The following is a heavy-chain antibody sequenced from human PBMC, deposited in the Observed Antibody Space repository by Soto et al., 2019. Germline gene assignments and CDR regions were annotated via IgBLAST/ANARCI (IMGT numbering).Heavy chain of an antibody. V-gene: IGHV1-69*13. CDR3: ARAGAYCSGGSCYSGYYYGMDV. J-gene: IGHJ6*02. D-gene: IGHD2-15*01. Sequence: SVKVSCKASGGTFSSHAISWVRQAPGQGLEWMGGIIPIFGTANYAQKFQGRVTITADESTSTAYMELSSLRSEDTAVYYCARAGAYCSGGSCYSGYYYGMDVWGQGTTVTVSS. CDR2: IIPIFGTA. CDR1: GGTFSSHA.